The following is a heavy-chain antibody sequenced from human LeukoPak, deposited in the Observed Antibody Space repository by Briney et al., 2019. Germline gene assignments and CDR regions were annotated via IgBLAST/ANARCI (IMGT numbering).Heavy chain of an antibody. CDR2: ISYDGSNK. CDR1: GFTFSSYA. J-gene: IGHJ6*03. D-gene: IGHD6-13*01. CDR3: ARGGGSSWYAIFDYYYMDV. V-gene: IGHV3-30*04. Sequence: GGSLRLSCAASGFTFSSYAMHWVRQAPGKGLEWVAVISYDGSNKYYADSVKGRFTISRDNSKNTLYLQMNSLRAEDTAVYYCARGGGSSWYAIFDYYYMDVWGKGTTVTVSS.